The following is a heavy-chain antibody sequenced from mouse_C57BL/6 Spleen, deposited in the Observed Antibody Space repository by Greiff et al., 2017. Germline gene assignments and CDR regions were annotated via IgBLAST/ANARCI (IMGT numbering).Heavy chain of an antibody. CDR3: ARDRGYYSNLYYYAMDY. V-gene: IGHV5-16*01. Sequence: EVHLVASEGGLVQPGSSMKLSCTASGFTFSDYYMAWVRQVPETGLEWVANINYDGSSTYYLDSLKSRFIISRDNAKNILYLQMSSLKSEDTATYYCARDRGYYSNLYYYAMDYWGQGTSVTVSS. D-gene: IGHD2-5*01. J-gene: IGHJ4*01. CDR2: INYDGSST. CDR1: GFTFSDYY.